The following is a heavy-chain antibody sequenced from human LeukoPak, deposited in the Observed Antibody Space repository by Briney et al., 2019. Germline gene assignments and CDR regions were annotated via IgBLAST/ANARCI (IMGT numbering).Heavy chain of an antibody. CDR3: ARQFSAYSYDTSAFPVYFDY. CDR1: GYNFIDFW. Sequence: GESLKISCKGSGYNFIDFWIGWVRQMPGKGLEWMGIIFPRDSDTRYSPSFQGQVTISADKSLSTAYLQWSSLKASDTAMYFCARQFSAYSYDTSAFPVYFDYWGQGTLVTVSS. D-gene: IGHD3-22*01. CDR2: IFPRDSDT. V-gene: IGHV5-51*01. J-gene: IGHJ4*02.